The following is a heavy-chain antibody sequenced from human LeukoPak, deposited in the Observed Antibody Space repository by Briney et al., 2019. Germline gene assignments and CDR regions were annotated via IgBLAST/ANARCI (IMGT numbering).Heavy chain of an antibody. D-gene: IGHD3-9*01. Sequence: PGGSLILSCAASGFSFGGYAMTWVRQAPGKGLEWVSSITYNGAATYYLDSVKARFTISRDNSRSTLYLQMDSLTAEDTALYYCAKDGLYFDGSTHIYYFDSWGQGTLVAVSS. J-gene: IGHJ4*02. CDR3: AKDGLYFDGSTHIYYFDS. CDR2: ITYNGAAT. V-gene: IGHV3-23*01. CDR1: GFSFGGYA.